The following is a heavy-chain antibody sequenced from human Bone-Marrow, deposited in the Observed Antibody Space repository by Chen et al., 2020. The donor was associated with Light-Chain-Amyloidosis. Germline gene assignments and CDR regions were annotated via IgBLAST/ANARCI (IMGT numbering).Heavy chain of an antibody. CDR3: AKDTAGYYYYGMDV. CDR2: ISWNSGTI. Sequence: VQLVESGGGLVQPGRSLRLSCAPSGFRLDDYAMHWVRQAPGKGLEWVSGISWNSGTIGYADSVKGRFTISRDNVKNSLYLQMNSLRSEDTALYYCAKDTAGYYYYGMDVWGQGTTVTVSS. V-gene: IGHV3-9*01. J-gene: IGHJ6*02. CDR1: GFRLDDYA.